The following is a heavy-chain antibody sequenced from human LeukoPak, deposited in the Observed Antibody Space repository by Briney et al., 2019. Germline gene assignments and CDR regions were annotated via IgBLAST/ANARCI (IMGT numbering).Heavy chain of an antibody. V-gene: IGHV3-23*01. CDR2: ISGSGGST. CDR3: ANGPSRDGGYFPFDY. CDR1: GFTFSNYW. J-gene: IGHJ4*02. D-gene: IGHD3-16*01. Sequence: GGSLRLSCAASGFTFSNYWMNWVRQAPGKGLEWVSTISGSGGSTYYADSVKGRFTISRDNSKNTLYLQMNSLRAEDTAVYYCANGPSRDGGYFPFDYWGQGTLVTVSS.